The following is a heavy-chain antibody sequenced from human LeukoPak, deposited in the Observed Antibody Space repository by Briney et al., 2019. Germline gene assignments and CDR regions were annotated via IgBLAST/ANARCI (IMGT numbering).Heavy chain of an antibody. CDR3: AASGGPINWFDP. CDR1: GGSFSGYY. Sequence: SETLSLTCAVYGGSFSGYYWGWIRQPPGKGLQWIGEITHNGYTNYNPALKSRVTLSIDTSKNEFSLKVSSVTAADMAIYYCAASGGPINWFDPWGQGTLVTVSS. V-gene: IGHV4-34*01. D-gene: IGHD3-10*01. CDR2: ITHNGYT. J-gene: IGHJ5*02.